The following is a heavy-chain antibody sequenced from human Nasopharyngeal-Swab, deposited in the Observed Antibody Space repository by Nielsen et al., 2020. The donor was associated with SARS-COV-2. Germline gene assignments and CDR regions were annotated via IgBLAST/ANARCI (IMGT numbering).Heavy chain of an antibody. J-gene: IGHJ4*02. CDR1: GFTFSSYA. Sequence: GESLKISCAASGFTFSSYAMSWVRQDPGKGLEWVSAISGSGGSTYYADSVKGRFTLSRDNSKNTLYLQMNSLRAEDTAVYYCAKVWGWLPSPRVYFDYWGQGTLVTVSS. V-gene: IGHV3-23*01. D-gene: IGHD5-24*01. CDR2: ISGSGGST. CDR3: AKVWGWLPSPRVYFDY.